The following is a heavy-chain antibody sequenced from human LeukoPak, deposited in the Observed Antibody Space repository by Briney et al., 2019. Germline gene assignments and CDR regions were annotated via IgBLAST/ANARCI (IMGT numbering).Heavy chain of an antibody. J-gene: IGHJ3*02. CDR1: GFTFTSYW. Sequence: GGSLRLSCAASGFTFTSYWMHWVRHAPGKGLVLVSRVDGDGSTTTYADSVKGRFTISRDNAKNTLYLQMNSLRAEDTAVYYCARPQHGDLYAFDIWGQGTMVTVSS. V-gene: IGHV3-74*01. CDR2: VDGDGSTT. D-gene: IGHD4-17*01. CDR3: ARPQHGDLYAFDI.